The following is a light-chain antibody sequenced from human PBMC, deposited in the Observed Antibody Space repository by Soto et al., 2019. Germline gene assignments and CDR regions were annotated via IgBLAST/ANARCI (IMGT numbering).Light chain of an antibody. CDR3: QQYGSSPLT. Sequence: EIVLTQSPGTLSLSPGERATLSCGASQSVNSNSLAWYQQKPGQAPRLIFYAASNRASGVPDRFSASGSGTDFTLTISRLEPEDFAVYHCQQYGSSPLTFGGGTKVEIK. CDR1: QSVNSNS. V-gene: IGKV3-20*01. J-gene: IGKJ4*01. CDR2: AAS.